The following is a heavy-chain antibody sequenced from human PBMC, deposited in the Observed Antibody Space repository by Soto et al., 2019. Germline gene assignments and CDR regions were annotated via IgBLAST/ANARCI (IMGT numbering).Heavy chain of an antibody. CDR1: GGSISSGDYY. V-gene: IGHV4-31*03. D-gene: IGHD6-13*01. CDR2: IYYRGST. J-gene: IGHJ5*02. Sequence: QVQLQESGPGLVKPSQTLSLTCTVSGGSISSGDYYWSWIRQHPGKGLEWIGYIYYRGSTSYNPSLKSRVSISVDPSTDQLSLKLSSVTAADTAVYYCARGRGIAAAGPFDPWGQGTLVTVSS. CDR3: ARGRGIAAAGPFDP.